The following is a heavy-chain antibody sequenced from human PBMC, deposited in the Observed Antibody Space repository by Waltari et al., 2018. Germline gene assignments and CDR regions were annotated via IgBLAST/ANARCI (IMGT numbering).Heavy chain of an antibody. Sequence: EVQLVESGGGLVQRGRSLRLSCAAAGFTFDDYAMNWVRQAPGKGLEWVSGISWNSGSIGYADSVKGRFTISRDNAKNSLYLQMNSLRAEDTALYYCAKVKSGAYDAFDIWGQGTMVTVSS. J-gene: IGHJ3*02. D-gene: IGHD3-10*01. CDR2: ISWNSGSI. CDR3: AKVKSGAYDAFDI. V-gene: IGHV3-9*01. CDR1: GFTFDDYA.